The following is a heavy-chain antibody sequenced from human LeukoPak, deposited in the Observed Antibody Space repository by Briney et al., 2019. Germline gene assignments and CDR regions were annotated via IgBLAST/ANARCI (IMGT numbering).Heavy chain of an antibody. J-gene: IGHJ4*02. CDR2: ISGSGGST. V-gene: IGHV3-23*01. CDR1: GFNFNDYG. CDR3: ARESQQLVFDY. D-gene: IGHD6-13*01. Sequence: GGSLRLSCEASGFNFNDYGMHWVRQAPGKGLEWVSAISGSGGSTYYADSVKGRFTISRDNSKNTLYLQMNSLRAEDTALYYCARESQQLVFDYWGQGTLVTVSS.